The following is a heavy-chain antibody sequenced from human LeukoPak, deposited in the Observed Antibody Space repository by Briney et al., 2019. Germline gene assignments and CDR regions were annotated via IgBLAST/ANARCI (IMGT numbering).Heavy chain of an antibody. CDR1: GGSISSGGYS. CDR3: ARGGLVRGTMNSLIGFDI. CDR2: IYYSGAT. Sequence: SQTLSLTCAVSGGSISSGGYSWSWIRQPPGTGLEWIGYIYYSGATYYNPSLKSRVSISVDTSKNQFSLQLNSVTPEDTALYFCARGGLVRGTMNSLIGFDIWGQGIMVTVSS. J-gene: IGHJ3*02. V-gene: IGHV4-30-4*07. D-gene: IGHD3-10*01.